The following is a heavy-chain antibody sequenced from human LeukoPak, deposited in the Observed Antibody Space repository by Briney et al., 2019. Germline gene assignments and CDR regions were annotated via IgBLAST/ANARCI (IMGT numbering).Heavy chain of an antibody. CDR3: AAAVTTGRAEHY. CDR2: ISKSGNNT. D-gene: IGHD4-17*01. CDR1: GFTFSSYA. Sequence: PGRSLRPSCAASGFTFSSYAMTWVRQAPGKGLEWVSGISKSGNNTYYADSVAGRLTISRDNSKNPLYLQMNSLRADDTAVYNCAAAVTTGRAEHYWGQGTLVTVSS. J-gene: IGHJ4*02. V-gene: IGHV3-23*05.